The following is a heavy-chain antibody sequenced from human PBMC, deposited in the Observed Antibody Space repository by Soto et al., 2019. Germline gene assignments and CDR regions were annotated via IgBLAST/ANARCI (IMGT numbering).Heavy chain of an antibody. D-gene: IGHD3-10*01. CDR3: ARGSTYYYGSEVMDV. CDR1: GYTFTSYY. J-gene: IGHJ6*02. V-gene: IGHV1-46*01. CDR2: INASGGST. Sequence: QVQLVQSGAEVKKPGASVKVSCKASGYTFTSYYMHWVRQAPGQGLEWMGIINASGGSTSYAQKFQGRVTMTRDTSTSTVYMELSSLRSEDTAVYYCARGSTYYYGSEVMDVWGQGTTVTVSS.